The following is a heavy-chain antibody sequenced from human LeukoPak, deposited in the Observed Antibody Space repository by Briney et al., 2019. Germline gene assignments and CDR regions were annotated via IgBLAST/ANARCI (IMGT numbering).Heavy chain of an antibody. V-gene: IGHV4-39*07. CDR2: IYYSGST. Sequence: PSETLSLTCTVSGGSISSSSYYWGWLRQPPGKGLEWIGSIYYSGSTYYNPSLKSRVTISVDTSKNQFSLKLSSVTAADTAVYYCARNRDGYNSFDYWGQGTLVTVSS. D-gene: IGHD5-24*01. J-gene: IGHJ4*02. CDR1: GGSISSSSYY. CDR3: ARNRDGYNSFDY.